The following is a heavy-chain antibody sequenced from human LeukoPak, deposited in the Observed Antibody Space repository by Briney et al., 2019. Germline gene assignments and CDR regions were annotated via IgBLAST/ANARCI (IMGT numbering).Heavy chain of an antibody. J-gene: IGHJ4*02. CDR2: INPNSGAT. CDR1: GYTFTGNF. CDR3: ARESVFYDSSGYYSGFDN. D-gene: IGHD3-22*01. Sequence: ASVKVSCKASGYTFTGNFLHWVRQAPGQGLEWMGLINPNSGATQYRQKFQGRVTMTRDTSISTAYLELSRVTSDDTALYYCARESVFYDSSGYYSGFDNWGQGTLVTVSS. V-gene: IGHV1-2*06.